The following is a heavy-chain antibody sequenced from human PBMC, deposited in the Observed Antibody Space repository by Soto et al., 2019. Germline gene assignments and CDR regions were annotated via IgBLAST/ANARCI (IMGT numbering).Heavy chain of an antibody. CDR3: ARDGLSGCYFNDARTEIYYYYYMDV. D-gene: IGHD3-10*01. Sequence: SETLSLTCTVSGGSISSGGYYWSWIRQHPGKGLEWIGYIYYSGSTYYNPSLKSRVTISVDTSKNQFSLKLSSVTAADTAVYYCARDGLSGCYFNDARTEIYYYYYMDVWGKGTTVTVS. V-gene: IGHV4-31*03. J-gene: IGHJ6*03. CDR1: GGSISSGGYY. CDR2: IYYSGST.